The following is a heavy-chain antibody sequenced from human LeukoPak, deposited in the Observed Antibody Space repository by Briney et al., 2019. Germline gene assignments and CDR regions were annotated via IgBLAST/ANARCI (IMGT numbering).Heavy chain of an antibody. V-gene: IGHV3-48*03. CDR2: ITRSDSTT. CDR3: ARDMAAAGDY. CDR1: GFTFSLYE. J-gene: IGHJ4*02. Sequence: GGSLRLSCAASGFTFSLYEMTWVRQAPGKGLEWVSYITRSDSTTYYADSVKGRFTISRDNAKNSLYLQMNSLTTEDTAVYYCARDMAAAGDYWGQGTLVTVSS. D-gene: IGHD6-13*01.